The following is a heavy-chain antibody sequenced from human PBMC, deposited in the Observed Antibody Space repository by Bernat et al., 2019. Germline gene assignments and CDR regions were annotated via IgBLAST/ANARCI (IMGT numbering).Heavy chain of an antibody. CDR2: ISYDGSNK. Sequence: QVQLVESGGGVVQPGRSLRLSCAASGFTFSSYGMHWVRQAPGKGLEWVAVISYDGSNKYYADSVKGRFTISRDNSKNTLYLQMNSLRAEDTAVYYGAKDRGEGPTNGMDVWGQGTTVTVSS. J-gene: IGHJ6*02. CDR3: AKDRGEGPTNGMDV. CDR1: GFTFSSYG. V-gene: IGHV3-30*18. D-gene: IGHD3-10*01.